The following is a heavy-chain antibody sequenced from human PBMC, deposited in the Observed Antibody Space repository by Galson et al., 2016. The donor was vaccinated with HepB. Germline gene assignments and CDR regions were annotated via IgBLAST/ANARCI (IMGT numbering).Heavy chain of an antibody. Sequence: SLRLSCAASGFTFSSCAMHWVRQAPGKGLEWITIIWNDGSNIYYADSVKGRFTISRDNSKNMLYLQMNSLRAEGTAVYYCARALGRGGYLIDQWGQGTLVTVSS. J-gene: IGHJ4*02. V-gene: IGHV3-33*01. D-gene: IGHD3-10*01. CDR1: GFTFSSCA. CDR2: IWNDGSNI. CDR3: ARALGRGGYLIDQ.